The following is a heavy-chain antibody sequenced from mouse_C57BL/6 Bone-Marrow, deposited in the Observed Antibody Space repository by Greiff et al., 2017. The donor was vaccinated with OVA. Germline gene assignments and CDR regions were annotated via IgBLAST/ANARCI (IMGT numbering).Heavy chain of an antibody. D-gene: IGHD2-3*01. J-gene: IGHJ3*01. CDR1: GYTFTSYW. V-gene: IGHV1-69*01. Sequence: QVQLQQPGAELVMPGASVKLSCKASGYTFTSYWMHWVKQRPGQGLEWIGEIDPSDSYTNYNQKFKGKSTLTVDKSSSTAYMQLSSLTSEDSAVYSCARDGYYWFAYWGQGTLVTVSA. CDR2: IDPSDSYT. CDR3: ARDGYYWFAY.